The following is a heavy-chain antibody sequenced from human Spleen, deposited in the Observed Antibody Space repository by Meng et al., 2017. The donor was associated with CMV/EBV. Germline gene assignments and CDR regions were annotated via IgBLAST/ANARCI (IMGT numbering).Heavy chain of an antibody. V-gene: IGHV4-39*07. CDR1: GGSISSSSYY. J-gene: IGHJ5*02. D-gene: IGHD6-19*01. CDR2: IYYSGST. Sequence: QLQLQESGPGLVKPSETLSLTCTVSGGSISSSSYYWGWIRQPPGKGLEWIGSIYYSGSTYYNPSLKSRVTISVDTSKNQFSLKLSSVTAADTAVYYCARDRWAVAGPNWFDPWGQGTLVTVSS. CDR3: ARDRWAVAGPNWFDP.